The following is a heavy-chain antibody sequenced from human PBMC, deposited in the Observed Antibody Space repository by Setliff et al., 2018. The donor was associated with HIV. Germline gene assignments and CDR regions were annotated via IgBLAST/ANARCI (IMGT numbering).Heavy chain of an antibody. V-gene: IGHV1-3*01. CDR3: ARDGCDGNKCYLYNWFDP. Sequence: ASVKVSCKASGYTFTSYAMHWGRQAPGQGLEWMGWINAGNGNTKYSQKFQRRSTITRDTSASTVFMELSSLTSEDTAVYYCARDGCDGNKCYLYNWFDPWGQGTLVTVSS. CDR2: INAGNGNT. D-gene: IGHD2-15*01. J-gene: IGHJ5*02. CDR1: GYTFTSYA.